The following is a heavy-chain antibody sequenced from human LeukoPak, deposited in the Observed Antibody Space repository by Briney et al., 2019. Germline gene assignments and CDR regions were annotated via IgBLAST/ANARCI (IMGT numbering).Heavy chain of an antibody. CDR3: AKGYCSSTSCYTPHDY. Sequence: PGRSLRLSCAASGFTFDDYAMHWVRQAPGKGLEWVSGISWNSGSIGYADSVKGRFTISRDNAKNSLYLQMNSLGAEDTALYYCAKGYCSSTSCYTPHDYWGQGTLVTVSS. V-gene: IGHV3-9*01. CDR2: ISWNSGSI. D-gene: IGHD2-2*02. J-gene: IGHJ4*02. CDR1: GFTFDDYA.